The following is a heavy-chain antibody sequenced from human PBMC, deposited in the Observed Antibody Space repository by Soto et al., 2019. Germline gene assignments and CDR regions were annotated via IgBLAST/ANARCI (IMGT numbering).Heavy chain of an antibody. Sequence: VSLRLSCTASGLTFSNYAMSWVRQAPGKGLEFVSFISGGGGSTYSADSVKGRFTVSRDNLKNTLSLQMNSLRVEDTAVYYCVKLLRSWYGHNALDVWGQGTTVTVSS. CDR2: ISGGGGST. D-gene: IGHD4-17*01. CDR1: GLTFSNYA. V-gene: IGHV3-23*01. J-gene: IGHJ6*02. CDR3: VKLLRSWYGHNALDV.